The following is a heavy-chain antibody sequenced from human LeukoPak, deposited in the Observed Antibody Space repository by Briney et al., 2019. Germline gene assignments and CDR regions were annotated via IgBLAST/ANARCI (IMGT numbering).Heavy chain of an antibody. J-gene: IGHJ2*01. Sequence: VKPSETLSLTCTVSSGSISGSSYYWGWIRQPPGKGLEYVGSIYKRGNTYYNPSLKSRVTISVDMSKNQFSLKLSPVTVADTAVYYCASLWFGDLAYFDLWGRCTLVTVSS. CDR3: ASLWFGDLAYFDL. V-gene: IGHV4-39*01. D-gene: IGHD3-10*01. CDR1: SGSISGSSYY. CDR2: IYKRGNT.